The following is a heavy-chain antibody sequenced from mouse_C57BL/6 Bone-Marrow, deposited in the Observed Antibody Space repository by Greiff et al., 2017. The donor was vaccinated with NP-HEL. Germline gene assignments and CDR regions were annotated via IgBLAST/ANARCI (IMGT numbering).Heavy chain of an antibody. CDR1: GYTFTSYW. D-gene: IGHD3-2*02. Sequence: LQESGAELVKPGASVKLSCKASGYTFTSYWMHWVKQRPGRGLEWIGRIDPNSGGTKYNGKFKGKATLTADKSSSTAYMQLSSLTSEDSAVYFCARQLRPHYFDYWGQGTTLTVSS. J-gene: IGHJ2*01. V-gene: IGHV1-62-3*01. CDR2: IDPNSGGT. CDR3: ARQLRPHYFDY.